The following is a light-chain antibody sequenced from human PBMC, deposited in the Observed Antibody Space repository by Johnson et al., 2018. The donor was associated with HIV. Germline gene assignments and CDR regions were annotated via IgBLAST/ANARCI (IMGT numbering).Light chain of an antibody. V-gene: IGLV1-51*02. J-gene: IGLJ1*01. CDR3: RTWDTSLSAYV. CDR2: ENN. CDR1: SSNIGTNY. Sequence: QFVLTQPPSVSAAPGQKVTISCSGSSSNIGTNYVSWYQQLPGTAPKLLMFENNQRHSGIPDRFSGSKSGTSATLGITGLQTGDEADYYCRTWDTSLSAYVCGTGTKVTVL.